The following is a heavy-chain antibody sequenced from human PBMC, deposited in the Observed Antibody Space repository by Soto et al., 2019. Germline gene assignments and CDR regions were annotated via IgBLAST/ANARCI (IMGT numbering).Heavy chain of an antibody. V-gene: IGHV3-74*01. D-gene: IGHD3-9*01. CDR2: INRDGSGT. CDR1: GYTFSRFW. J-gene: IGHJ6*02. CDR3: TRDSFDETLYYGWDV. Sequence: EVQLVESGGGLVQPGGSLRLSCAASGYTFSRFWMHWVRQVPGKGPVWVSRINRDGSGTSYADSVKGRFTISRDNAKNTLYLQMNSLRAEYTAVYSCTRDSFDETLYYGWDVWGQGTTVTVSS.